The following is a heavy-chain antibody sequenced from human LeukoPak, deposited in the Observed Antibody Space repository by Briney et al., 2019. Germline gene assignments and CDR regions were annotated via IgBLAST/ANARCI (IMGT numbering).Heavy chain of an antibody. CDR3: ARDDVLLWFGESINNWFDP. J-gene: IGHJ5*02. CDR1: GYTFTSYA. V-gene: IGHV7-4-1*02. Sequence: ASVKVSCKASGYTFTSYAMNWVRQAHGQGLEWMGWINTNTGKPTYAQGFTGRFVFSLDTSVSTAYLQISSPKAEDTAVYYCARDDVLLWFGESINNWFDPWGQGTLVTVSS. CDR2: INTNTGKP. D-gene: IGHD3-10*01.